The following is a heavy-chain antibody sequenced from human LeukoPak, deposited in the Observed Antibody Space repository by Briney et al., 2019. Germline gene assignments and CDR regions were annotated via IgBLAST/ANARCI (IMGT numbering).Heavy chain of an antibody. CDR2: ISFDGSDK. CDR1: GVSFSTYG. V-gene: IGHV3-30*03. J-gene: IGHJ4*02. Sequence: PGGSLRLSCGASGVSFSTYGMHWVRQAPGEGLQWVAAISFDGSDKYYADSVEGRFTISRDNSKNTLYLQMNSLKAEDTAVYFCASRGPSRYGGYHFDNWGQGTLVTVSS. D-gene: IGHD4-23*01. CDR3: ASRGPSRYGGYHFDN.